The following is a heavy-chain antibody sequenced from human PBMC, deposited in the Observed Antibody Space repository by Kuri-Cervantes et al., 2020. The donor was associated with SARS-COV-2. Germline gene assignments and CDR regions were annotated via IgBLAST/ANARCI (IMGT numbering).Heavy chain of an antibody. Sequence: SETLSLTCAVSGYSISSGYYWGWIRQPPGKGLEWIGSIYHSGSTYYNPSLKSRVTISVDTSKNQFSPKLSSVTAADTAVYYCARLPALPWYFDYWGQGTLVTVSS. CDR1: GYSISSGYY. V-gene: IGHV4-38-2*01. CDR2: IYHSGST. J-gene: IGHJ4*02. CDR3: ARLPALPWYFDY.